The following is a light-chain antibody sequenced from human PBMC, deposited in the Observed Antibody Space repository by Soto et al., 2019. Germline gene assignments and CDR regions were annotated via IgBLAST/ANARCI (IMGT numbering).Light chain of an antibody. J-gene: IGLJ1*01. V-gene: IGLV2-23*02. Sequence: QSAMTQPASVSGSPGQSITISCTGTSSDVGSYNLVSWYQQHPGKATKLMIYEVSKRPSGVSNRFSGSKSGNTASLKISGSKAGAEADYSCCSYAGSSAPYFFGTGTKATVL. CDR3: CSYAGSSAPYF. CDR2: EVS. CDR1: SSDVGSYNL.